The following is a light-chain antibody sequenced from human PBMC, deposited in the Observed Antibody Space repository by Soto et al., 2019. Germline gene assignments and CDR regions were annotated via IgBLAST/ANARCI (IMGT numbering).Light chain of an antibody. Sequence: IVLTQSPGTLSLSPLERATPSCMASQSVGSDYLAWYQQRPGQAPRLLIYDASSRATGIPDRFSGSGSGTDFTLTISSLQPDDFATYYCQQYDSYSWTFGQGTKVDIK. CDR2: DAS. V-gene: IGKV3-20*01. CDR3: QQYDSYSWT. J-gene: IGKJ1*01. CDR1: QSVGSDY.